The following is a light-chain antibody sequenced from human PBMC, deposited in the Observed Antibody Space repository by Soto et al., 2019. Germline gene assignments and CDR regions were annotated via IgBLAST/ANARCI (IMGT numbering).Light chain of an antibody. V-gene: IGKV3-20*01. Sequence: EIVLTQSPGTLSLSAGERATLSCRARQTITRSFLAWYQQKRGQAHRLVIYGASSRAAGIPARFSGSGSGTDFTLTISSLEPEDFAVYYCQQYGSSPPWTFGQGTKV. CDR1: QTITRSF. CDR3: QQYGSSPPWT. J-gene: IGKJ1*01. CDR2: GAS.